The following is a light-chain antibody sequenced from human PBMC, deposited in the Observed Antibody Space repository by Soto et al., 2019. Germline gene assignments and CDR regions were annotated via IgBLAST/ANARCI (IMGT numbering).Light chain of an antibody. CDR1: QSVNNNY. CDR2: GAS. CDR3: HQYSTSPLT. J-gene: IGKJ4*01. Sequence: IVLTQSPGTLSLSPGEGATLSCRASQSVNNNYLAWYQQKPGQAPRLLIYGASKRATGIPDRFSGSGSGTDFTLTISRLEPEDFAVYYCHQYSTSPLTFGGGTKV. V-gene: IGKV3-20*01.